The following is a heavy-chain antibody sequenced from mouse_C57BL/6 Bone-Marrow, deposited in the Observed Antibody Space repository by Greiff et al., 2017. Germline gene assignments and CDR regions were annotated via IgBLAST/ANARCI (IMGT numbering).Heavy chain of an antibody. CDR3: TTGDGDYVGAMDY. D-gene: IGHD2-13*01. V-gene: IGHV14-4*01. CDR1: GFNIKDDY. CDR2: IDPENGDT. Sequence: VQLQQSGAELVRPGASVKLSCTASGFNIKDDYMHWVKQRPEQGLEWIGWIDPENGDTEYASKFQGKATITADTSSNTAYLQLSNLTSEDTAVYYCTTGDGDYVGAMDYWGQGTSVTVSS. J-gene: IGHJ4*01.